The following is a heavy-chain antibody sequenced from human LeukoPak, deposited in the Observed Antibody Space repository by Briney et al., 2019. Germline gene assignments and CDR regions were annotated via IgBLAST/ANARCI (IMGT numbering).Heavy chain of an antibody. V-gene: IGHV4-4*02. D-gene: IGHD3-16*02. Sequence: PSETLSLTCAVSGGSISSSNWWSWVRQPPGKGLEWIGEIYHSGSTNYNPSLKSRVTISVDTSKNQFSLKLSSVTAADTAVYYCARGTRVWGSYRERGNFDYWGQGTLVTVSS. CDR2: IYHSGST. J-gene: IGHJ4*02. CDR3: ARGTRVWGSYRERGNFDY. CDR1: GGSISSSNW.